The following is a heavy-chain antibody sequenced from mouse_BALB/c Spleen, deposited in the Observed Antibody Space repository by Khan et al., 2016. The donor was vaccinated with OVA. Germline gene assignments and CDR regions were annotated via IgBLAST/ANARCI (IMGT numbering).Heavy chain of an antibody. J-gene: IGHJ3*01. CDR1: GYTFTNYI. CDR2: INPYNDGS. Sequence: VQLQQPGPELVKPGASVKMSCKASGYTFTNYIIHWVKKKPGQGLEWIGYINPYNDGSKYNEKFKGKATLTADKSSTTAYMELSGLTSEEYAVYYCARDYGRSFWFGYWGQGTLVTVSA. D-gene: IGHD1-1*01. CDR3: ARDYGRSFWFGY. V-gene: IGHV1S136*01.